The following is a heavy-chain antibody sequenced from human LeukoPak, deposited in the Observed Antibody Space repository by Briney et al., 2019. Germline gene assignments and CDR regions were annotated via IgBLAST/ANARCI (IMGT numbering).Heavy chain of an antibody. CDR3: AKSSRVNWFDP. V-gene: IGHV3-23*01. J-gene: IGHJ5*02. CDR2: ISGSGGST. D-gene: IGHD3-10*01. Sequence: GGSLRLSCAASGFTFSSYAMSWVRQAPGKGLEWVSAISGSGGSTYYADSVKGWFTISRDNSKNTPYLQMNSLRAEDTAVYYCAKSSRVNWFDPWGQGTLVTVSS. CDR1: GFTFSSYA.